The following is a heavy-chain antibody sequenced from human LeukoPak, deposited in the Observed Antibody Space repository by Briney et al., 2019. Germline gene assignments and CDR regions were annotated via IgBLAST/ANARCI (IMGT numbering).Heavy chain of an antibody. V-gene: IGHV3-53*01. CDR3: ARGHSSSWLIFDY. D-gene: IGHD6-13*01. Sequence: PGASLRLSCAASGFTVSSNYMSWVRQAPGKVLEWVSVIYSGGSTYYADSVKGRFTISRDNSKNTLYLQMNSLRAEDTAVYYCARGHSSSWLIFDYWGQGTLVTVSS. CDR1: GFTVSSNY. J-gene: IGHJ4*02. CDR2: IYSGGST.